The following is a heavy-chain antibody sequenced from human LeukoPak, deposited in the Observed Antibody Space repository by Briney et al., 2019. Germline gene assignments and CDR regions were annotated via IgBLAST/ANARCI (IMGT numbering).Heavy chain of an antibody. D-gene: IGHD6-13*01. V-gene: IGHV1-2*06. CDR1: GYTFTRYY. Sequence: ASVKVSCKASGYTFTRYYTHWVRQAPGQGLEWRGRMNPDSGDTNYAQKFTGRVAMTRDTSISTAYMELSSLRSDDTAVYYCARGAAVGQTRDYWGQGTLVTVSS. J-gene: IGHJ4*02. CDR2: MNPDSGDT. CDR3: ARGAAVGQTRDY.